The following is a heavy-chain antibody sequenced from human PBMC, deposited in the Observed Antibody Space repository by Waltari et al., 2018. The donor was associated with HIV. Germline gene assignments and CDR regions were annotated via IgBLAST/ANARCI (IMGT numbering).Heavy chain of an antibody. J-gene: IGHJ4*02. V-gene: IGHV3-15*01. CDR2: IKSKIDGGTT. D-gene: IGHD3-22*01. CDR3: TSYNPVVVLDY. Sequence: EVQLVESGGGLVKPGGSLRLTCAASGFTFSNAWMSWVRQAPGKGLEWVGRIKSKIDGGTTDYAAPVKGRFIISRDDSKNTLYLQMNSLKTEDTALYYCTSYNPVVVLDYWGQGTLVTVSS. CDR1: GFTFSNAW.